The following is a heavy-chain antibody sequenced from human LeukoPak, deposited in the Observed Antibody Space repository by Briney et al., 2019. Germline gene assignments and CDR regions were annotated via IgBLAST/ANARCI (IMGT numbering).Heavy chain of an antibody. CDR2: IYYSGST. D-gene: IGHD2-8*01. CDR1: GGSISSSSYY. V-gene: IGHV4-39*01. J-gene: IGHJ6*03. Sequence: SETLSLTCTVSGGSISSSSYYWGWIRQPPGKGLEWIGSIYYSGSTYYNPSPKSRVTISVDTSKNQFSLKLSSVTAADTAVYYCASFGVLILYAIPDFHYMDVWGKGTTVTVSS. CDR3: ASFGVLILYAIPDFHYMDV.